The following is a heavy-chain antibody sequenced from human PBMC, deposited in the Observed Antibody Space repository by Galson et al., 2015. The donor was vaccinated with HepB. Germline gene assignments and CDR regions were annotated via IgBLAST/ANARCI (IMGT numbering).Heavy chain of an antibody. V-gene: IGHV3-9*01. J-gene: IGHJ5*02. CDR1: GFTFDDYA. Sequence: SLRLSCAASGFTFDDYAIHWVRQAPGKGLEWVSGISWNSGSIGYADSVKGRFTISRDNSKNTLYLQMNSLRAEDTAVYYCAKVRAWRFDPWGQGTLVTVSS. D-gene: IGHD3-3*01. CDR3: AKVRAWRFDP. CDR2: ISWNSGSI.